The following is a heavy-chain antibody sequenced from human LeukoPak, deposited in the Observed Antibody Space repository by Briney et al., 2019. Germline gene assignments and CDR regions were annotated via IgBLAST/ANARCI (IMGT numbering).Heavy chain of an antibody. Sequence: GGSLRLSCAASGFTFRSFAMTWVRQASGKGLEWVSASGPGGSKTYYADSVKGRFTISRDNSKNTLYLQMYSLRAEDTAVYYCARPLLTGANDDYWGQGTLVTVSS. J-gene: IGHJ4*02. CDR2: SGPGGSKT. V-gene: IGHV3-23*01. CDR1: GFTFRSFA. CDR3: ARPLLTGANDDY. D-gene: IGHD1-20*01.